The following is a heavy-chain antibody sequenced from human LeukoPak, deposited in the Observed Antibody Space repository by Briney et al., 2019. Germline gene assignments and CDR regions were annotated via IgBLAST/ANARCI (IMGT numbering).Heavy chain of an antibody. V-gene: IGHV3-23*01. Sequence: GGSLRLSCAASGFTFSSYAMSWARQAPGKGLEWVSAISGSGGSTYYADSVKGRFTISRDNSKNTLYLQMNSLRAEDTAVYYCAKVGARNYYYYGMDVWGQGTTVTVSS. D-gene: IGHD3-3*01. CDR3: AKVGARNYYYYGMDV. J-gene: IGHJ6*02. CDR1: GFTFSSYA. CDR2: ISGSGGST.